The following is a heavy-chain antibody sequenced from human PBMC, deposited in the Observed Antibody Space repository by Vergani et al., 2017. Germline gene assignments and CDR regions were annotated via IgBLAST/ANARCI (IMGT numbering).Heavy chain of an antibody. V-gene: IGHV1-46*03. D-gene: IGHD3-9*01. CDR1: GYPFSNYY. Sequence: QVKVVQSGAEVKKSGASVKVSCKTSGYPFSNYYMHWVRQAPGQGLEWMGIINPSGGHTNYAQKFQGRVTMTRDTSTSTVYMELSSLRSEDTAIYYCARGDYGILTGYRYWGQGTLVTVSA. CDR2: INPSGGHT. J-gene: IGHJ4*02. CDR3: ARGDYGILTGYRY.